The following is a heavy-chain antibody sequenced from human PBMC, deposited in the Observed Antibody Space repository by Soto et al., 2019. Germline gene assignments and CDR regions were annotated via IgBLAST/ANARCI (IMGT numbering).Heavy chain of an antibody. CDR3: AKRGGYDYVWKSYRPDY. Sequence: EVQLLESGGDLVQPGGSLRLSCVASGFTFSSFAMSWVRQAPGKGLEWVSTVGGSGGDTYYADSVNGRFTISRDKSKNTLYLQMDRLRVEDTAVYYCAKRGGYDYVWKSYRPDYWGQGTLVTVSS. CDR2: VGGSGGDT. D-gene: IGHD3-16*02. CDR1: GFTFSSFA. J-gene: IGHJ4*02. V-gene: IGHV3-23*01.